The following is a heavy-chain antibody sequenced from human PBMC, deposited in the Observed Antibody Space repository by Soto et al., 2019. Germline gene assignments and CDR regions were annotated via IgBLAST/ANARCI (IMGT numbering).Heavy chain of an antibody. CDR2: LYYSGST. CDR3: ARGLGSGWYWFDP. Sequence: QVQLQESGPGLVKPSETLSLTCTVSGGSISSYSWSWIRQPPGKGLEWIASLYYSGSTHSNPSLERRLNISLDTSKNHFSLQLSSVTAADTAVYYCARGLGSGWYWFDPWGPGTLVTVSS. J-gene: IGHJ5*02. CDR1: GGSISSYS. V-gene: IGHV4-59*01. D-gene: IGHD6-19*01.